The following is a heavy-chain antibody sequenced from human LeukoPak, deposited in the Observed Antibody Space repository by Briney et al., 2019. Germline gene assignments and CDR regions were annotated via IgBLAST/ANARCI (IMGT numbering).Heavy chain of an antibody. Sequence: GGSLSLSCAVCGFTFSTFDMIGVREPTGKGLEGVSLMRWTGGSTFYAYSVKGRFPISRHNSQNPLYLQMNSLRAEDTAVYYCAKDYEPLVGVHRWGDWFDPWGQGTLVTVSS. CDR1: GFTFSTFD. D-gene: IGHD3-16*01. CDR2: MRWTGGST. CDR3: AKDYEPLVGVHRWGDWFDP. J-gene: IGHJ5*02. V-gene: IGHV3-23*01.